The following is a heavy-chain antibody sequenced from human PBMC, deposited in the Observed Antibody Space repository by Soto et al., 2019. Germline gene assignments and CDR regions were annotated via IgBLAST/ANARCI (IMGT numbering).Heavy chain of an antibody. D-gene: IGHD2-2*01. Sequence: GASVKVSCKASGYTFTSYGISWVRQAPGQGLEWMGWISAYNGNTNYAQKLQGRVTMTTDTSTSTAYMELSSLRSEDTAVYYCARDHDSTNNWFDPWGQGTLVTVSS. V-gene: IGHV1-18*01. CDR1: GYTFTSYG. CDR2: ISAYNGNT. J-gene: IGHJ5*02. CDR3: ARDHDSTNNWFDP.